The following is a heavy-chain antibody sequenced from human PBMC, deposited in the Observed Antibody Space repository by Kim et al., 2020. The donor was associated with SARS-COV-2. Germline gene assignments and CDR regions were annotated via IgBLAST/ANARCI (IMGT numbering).Heavy chain of an antibody. D-gene: IGHD2-15*01. V-gene: IGHV3-74*01. CDR2: INSDGSIT. Sequence: GGSLRLSCAASGFTFSSYWMHWVRQAPGKGLVWVSRINSDGSITSYADSVKGRFTISRDNAKNTLYLQMNSLRAEDTAVYYCVKYRSGPFDYWGQGTLVTVSS. CDR3: VKYRSGPFDY. CDR1: GFTFSSYW. J-gene: IGHJ4*02.